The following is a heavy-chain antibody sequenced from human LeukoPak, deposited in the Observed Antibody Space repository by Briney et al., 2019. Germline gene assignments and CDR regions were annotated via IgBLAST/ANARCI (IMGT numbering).Heavy chain of an antibody. CDR2: INPNSGGT. Sequence: ASVKVSFMASGYTFTGYYMHWVRQAPGQGLEWMGGINPNSGGTNYAQKVQGRVTMTRDTSISTAYMELSRLRSDDTAVYYWARGSFGVLRFLEWYGTFDYWGQGTLVTVSS. J-gene: IGHJ4*02. D-gene: IGHD3-3*01. CDR1: GYTFTGYY. V-gene: IGHV1-2*02. CDR3: ARGSFGVLRFLEWYGTFDY.